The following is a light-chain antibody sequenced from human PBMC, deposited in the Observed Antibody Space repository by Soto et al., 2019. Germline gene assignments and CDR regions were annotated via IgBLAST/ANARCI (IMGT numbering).Light chain of an antibody. CDR2: DAS. CDR1: QSVSSY. Sequence: EIVLTQSPATLSLSPGERATLSCRASQSVSSYLAWYQQKPGQAPRLLIYDASNRAPGIPARISGGGSGTDCTLTIRSLEPEDFAVYYCQQRFNWPRFTFGQGTKLEIK. CDR3: QQRFNWPRFT. J-gene: IGKJ2*01. V-gene: IGKV3-11*01.